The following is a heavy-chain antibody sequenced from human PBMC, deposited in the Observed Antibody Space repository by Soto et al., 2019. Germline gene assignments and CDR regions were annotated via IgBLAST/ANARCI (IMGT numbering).Heavy chain of an antibody. CDR2: IHHNGNT. Sequence: QVQLQESGPGLVKPSGTLSLTCTVSDGSISSDYWWTWVRQPPGKGLEWIGEIHHNGNTAYDPSLKSRVTISLDKSNNQFSLQLTSVTAADKAVYYCAVRVYRSVGGGFYWGQGALVTVSS. V-gene: IGHV4-4*02. D-gene: IGHD2-8*01. CDR1: DGSISSDYW. J-gene: IGHJ4*02. CDR3: AVRVYRSVGGGFY.